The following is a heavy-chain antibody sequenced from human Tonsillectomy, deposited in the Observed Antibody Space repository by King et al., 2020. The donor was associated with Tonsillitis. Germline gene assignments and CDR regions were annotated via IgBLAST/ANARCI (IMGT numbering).Heavy chain of an antibody. J-gene: IGHJ4*02. CDR1: GFTFDDYA. CDR3: ASGALWFGELSQFDY. V-gene: IGHV3-9*01. Sequence: VQLVQSGGGLEQPGRSLRLSCAASGFTFDDYAMHWVRQAPGKGLEWVSSISWNSDNIVYADSVKGRFTMTRDNAKNSLYLQMNSLRAEYTALYYCASGALWFGELSQFDYWGQGTLVTVSS. CDR2: ISWNSDNI. D-gene: IGHD3-10*01.